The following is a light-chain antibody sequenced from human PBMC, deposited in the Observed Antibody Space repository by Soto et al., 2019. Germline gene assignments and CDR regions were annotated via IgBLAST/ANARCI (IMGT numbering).Light chain of an antibody. J-gene: IGKJ1*01. CDR3: QQRSNWPWT. CDR2: DAS. V-gene: IGKV3-11*01. CDR1: QSVSSY. Sequence: EIVLTQSPATLSLSPGERATLSCRASQSVSSYFAWYQQKPGQAPRLLIYDASNRATGIPARFSGSGSGTDFNLTIRSLEPEDFAVYYCQQRSNWPWTFGQGTKVEIK.